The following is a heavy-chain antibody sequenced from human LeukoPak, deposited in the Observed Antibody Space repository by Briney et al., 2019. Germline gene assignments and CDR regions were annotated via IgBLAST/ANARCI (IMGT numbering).Heavy chain of an antibody. CDR1: GGSISSGGYY. Sequence: SETLSLTCTVSGGSISSGGYYWSWIRQPPGKGLEWIGYIYHSGSTYYNPSLKSRVTISVDRSKNQFSLKLSSVTAADTAVYYCARAESPKGNYYCMDVWGKGTTVTVSS. D-gene: IGHD6-13*01. CDR3: ARAESPKGNYYCMDV. J-gene: IGHJ6*03. V-gene: IGHV4-30-2*01. CDR2: IYHSGST.